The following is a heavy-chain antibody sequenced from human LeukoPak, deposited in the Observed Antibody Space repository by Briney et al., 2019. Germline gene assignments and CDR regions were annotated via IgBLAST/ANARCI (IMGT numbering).Heavy chain of an antibody. CDR2: IDPNSGGT. D-gene: IGHD5-18*01. V-gene: IGHV1-2*06. J-gene: IGHJ4*02. Sequence: ASVKVSCKASGFSFTGYFMHWVRQAPGQGPEWMGRIDPNSGGTNYALKFQGRVTMTRDTPITTAYMDLSRLRSDDTAVYYCARGPHDTAYYFDQWGQGTQVTVSS. CDR3: ARGPHDTAYYFDQ. CDR1: GFSFTGYF.